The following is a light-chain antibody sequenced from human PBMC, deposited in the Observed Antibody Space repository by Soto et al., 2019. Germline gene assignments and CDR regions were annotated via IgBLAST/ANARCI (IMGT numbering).Light chain of an antibody. CDR3: CSNAVGSTYV. Sequence: QSALTQPASVSGSPGQSITISCTGTSSDVGSDNLVSWYQQHPGKAPKLMIYEGSKRPSGVSNRFSGSKSGSTASLTISGLQAEDEADYYCCSNAVGSTYVFGTGTKLTVL. CDR2: EGS. J-gene: IGLJ1*01. CDR1: SSDVGSDNL. V-gene: IGLV2-23*01.